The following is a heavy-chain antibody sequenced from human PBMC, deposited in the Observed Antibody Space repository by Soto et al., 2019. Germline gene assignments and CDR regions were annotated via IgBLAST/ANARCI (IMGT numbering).Heavy chain of an antibody. V-gene: IGHV4-31*03. D-gene: IGHD7-27*01. J-gene: IGHJ6*02. CDR3: ARVGTSYARRGLGV. CDR2: IYYSGST. CDR1: GGAIDSGSYY. Sequence: SETLSLTCNVSGGAIDSGSYYWCWIRQHPGKGLEWIGYIYYSGSTYYNPSLKSRVSISIDTSKNQFSLELISVTAADTAVYYCARVGTSYARRGLGVWGQGTTVTVSS.